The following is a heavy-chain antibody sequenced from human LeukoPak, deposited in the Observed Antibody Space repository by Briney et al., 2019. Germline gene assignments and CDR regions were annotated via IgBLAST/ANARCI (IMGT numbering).Heavy chain of an antibody. CDR1: GFTFSNYA. CDR2: ISGSASST. Sequence: GGSLRLSCAASGFTFSNYAMSWVRQAPGKGLEWVSAISGSASSTYHADSVKGRFTISRDNSKNTVDLQMNSLRAEDTAVYYCARDLREHGVFDIWGQGTMVTVSS. CDR3: ARDLREHGVFDI. J-gene: IGHJ3*02. D-gene: IGHD1-26*01. V-gene: IGHV3-23*01.